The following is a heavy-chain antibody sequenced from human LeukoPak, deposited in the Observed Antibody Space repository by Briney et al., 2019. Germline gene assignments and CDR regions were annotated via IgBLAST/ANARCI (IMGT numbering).Heavy chain of an antibody. CDR3: AREYTSSSTRVFDY. Sequence: AGGSLRLSCAASGFTFSNYWMHWVRQAPGMGLVWVSRINTDGSSTTYADSVKGRFTTSRDNAKNTLYLQMSSLRAEDTAVYYCAREYTSSSTRVFDYWGQGTLVTVSS. J-gene: IGHJ4*02. D-gene: IGHD6-6*01. CDR2: INTDGSST. V-gene: IGHV3-74*01. CDR1: GFTFSNYW.